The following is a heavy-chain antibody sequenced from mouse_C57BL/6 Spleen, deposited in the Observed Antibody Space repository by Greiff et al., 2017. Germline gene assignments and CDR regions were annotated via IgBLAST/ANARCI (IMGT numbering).Heavy chain of an antibody. D-gene: IGHD1-1*01. CDR1: GYTFTDHT. J-gene: IGHJ1*03. CDR2: IYPRDGST. CDR3: ANYYGSSWGYFDV. Sequence: VQLQQSDAELVKPGASVKISCKVSGYTFTDHTIHWMKQRPEQGLEWIGYIYPRDGSTKYNEKFKGKATLTADKSSSTAYMQLNSLTSEDSAVYFCANYYGSSWGYFDVWGTGTTVTVSS. V-gene: IGHV1-78*01.